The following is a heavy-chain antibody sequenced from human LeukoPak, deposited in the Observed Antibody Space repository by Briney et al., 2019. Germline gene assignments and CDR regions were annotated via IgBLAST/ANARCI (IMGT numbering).Heavy chain of an antibody. CDR3: VRDGYAFDV. V-gene: IGHV3-11*04. CDR2: ISSNGSST. J-gene: IGHJ3*01. D-gene: IGHD5-12*01. CDR1: GFSFSDYY. Sequence: GGSLRLSCAASGFSFSDYYMSWIRQAPGKGPQWISYISSNGSSTYYTNSVKGRFTVSRDNANNTLYLQMNNLRVDDTAVYYCVRDGYAFDVWGQGTMVTVSA.